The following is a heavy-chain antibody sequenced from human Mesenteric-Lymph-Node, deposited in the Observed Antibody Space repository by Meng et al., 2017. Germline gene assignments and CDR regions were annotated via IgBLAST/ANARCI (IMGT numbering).Heavy chain of an antibody. Sequence: GESLKISCAASGFTFSSYAMHWVRQAPGKGLEWVAVISYDGSNKYYADSVKGRFTISRDNSKNSLYLQMNSLRAEDTAVYYCAKQRSVLLWFGESPLHWWGQGTLVTVSS. J-gene: IGHJ4*02. D-gene: IGHD3-10*01. CDR2: ISYDGSNK. CDR3: AKQRSVLLWFGESPLHW. V-gene: IGHV3-30*07. CDR1: GFTFSSYA.